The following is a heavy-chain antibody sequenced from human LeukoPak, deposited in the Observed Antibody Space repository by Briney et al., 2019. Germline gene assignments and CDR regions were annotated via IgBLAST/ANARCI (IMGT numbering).Heavy chain of an antibody. CDR3: AKDVRRITIFGVAKNPYGMDV. Sequence: GGSLRLSCAASGFVFSDYSMSWVRQAPGKGLEWVSAISGSGGSTYYADSVKGRFTISRDNSKNTLYLQMNSLRAEDTAVYYCAKDVRRITIFGVAKNPYGMDVWGQGTTVTVSS. J-gene: IGHJ6*02. V-gene: IGHV3-23*01. D-gene: IGHD3-3*01. CDR2: ISGSGGST. CDR1: GFVFSDYS.